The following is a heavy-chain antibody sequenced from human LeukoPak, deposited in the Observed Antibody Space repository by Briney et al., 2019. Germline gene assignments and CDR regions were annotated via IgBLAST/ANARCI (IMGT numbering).Heavy chain of an antibody. J-gene: IGHJ3*02. CDR1: GFTFSNYV. V-gene: IGHV3-23*01. CDR2: ISDIGIGT. CDR3: AKRGGGTMFAFDI. D-gene: IGHD3-10*02. Sequence: GGSLRLSCAASGFTFSNYVMGWVRQAPGKGLELVSSISDIGIGTYYADSVKGRFTIFRDNSKNILYLQMNSLRAEDTAIYYCAKRGGGTMFAFDIWGQGTMVTVSS.